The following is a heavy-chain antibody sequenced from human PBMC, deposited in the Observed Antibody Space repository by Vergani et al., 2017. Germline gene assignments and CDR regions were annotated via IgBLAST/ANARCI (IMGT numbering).Heavy chain of an antibody. CDR1: GGTFRSYA. D-gene: IGHD3/OR15-3a*01. Sequence: QVQLVQSGAEVKKPGSSVKVSCKASGGTFRSYAISWVRLATGQGLEWMGWMNPKSGNTAYAAKFQGRITMTRDSSTDTAYMEMKSLRSEDTAIYFCARGVLDSKYRHNWFGPWGQGTVVTVSS. J-gene: IGHJ5*02. CDR2: MNPKSGNT. CDR3: ARGVLDSKYRHNWFGP. V-gene: IGHV1-8*02.